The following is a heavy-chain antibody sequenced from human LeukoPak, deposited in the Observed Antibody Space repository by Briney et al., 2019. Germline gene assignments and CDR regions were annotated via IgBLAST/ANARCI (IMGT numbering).Heavy chain of an antibody. CDR3: ARDASPGYCSGGSCYSSYFDY. CDR1: GFTFSGYA. D-gene: IGHD2-15*01. V-gene: IGHV3-30*04. J-gene: IGHJ4*02. CDR2: ISYEGSYK. Sequence: QPGGSLRLSCAASGFTFSGYAMHWVRQAPGKGLEWVAVISYEGSYKYYSDSVKGRFTISRDDSKNTLYLQMSSLRAEDTAVFYCARDASPGYCSGGSCYSSYFDYWGQGTLVTVSS.